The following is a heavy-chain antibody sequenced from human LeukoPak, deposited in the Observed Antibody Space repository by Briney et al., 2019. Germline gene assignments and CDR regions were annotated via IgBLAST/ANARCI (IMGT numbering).Heavy chain of an antibody. D-gene: IGHD2/OR15-2a*01. Sequence: SETLSLTCAVYGGSVSGYYWSWIRQPPGKGLEWIGEINHSGSTNYNPSLKSRVTISVDTSKNQFSLKLSSVTAADTAVYYCARGARPLYGPIYYFDYWGQGTLVTVSS. CDR3: ARGARPLYGPIYYFDY. CDR2: INHSGST. V-gene: IGHV4-34*01. CDR1: GGSVSGYY. J-gene: IGHJ4*02.